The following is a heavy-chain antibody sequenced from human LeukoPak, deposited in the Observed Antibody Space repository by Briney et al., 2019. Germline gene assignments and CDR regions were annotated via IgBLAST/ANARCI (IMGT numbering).Heavy chain of an antibody. D-gene: IGHD3-22*01. V-gene: IGHV4-59*01. J-gene: IGHJ4*02. CDR2: IYYSGST. CDR3: ARGNYDSSGYYLRRVSSFDY. CDR1: GGSISSYY. Sequence: KPSETLSPTCTASGGSISSYYWSWIRQPPGKGLEWIGYIYYSGSTNYNPSLKSRVTISVDTSKNQFSLKLSSVTAADTAVYYCARGNYDSSGYYLRRVSSFDYWGQGTLVTVSS.